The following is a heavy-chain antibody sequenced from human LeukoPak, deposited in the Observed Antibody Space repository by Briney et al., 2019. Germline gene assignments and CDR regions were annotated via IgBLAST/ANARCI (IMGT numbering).Heavy chain of an antibody. CDR1: GYTFTSYD. CDR3: ARRTSYYYDSRNNWFDP. CDR2: MNPNSGNT. Sequence: ASVKVSCKASGYTFTSYDINWVRQATGQGLEWMGGMNPNSGNTGYAQKFQGGVTITRNTSISTAYMELSSLRSEDTAVYYCARRTSYYYDSRNNWFDPWGQGTLVTVSS. J-gene: IGHJ5*02. V-gene: IGHV1-8*03. D-gene: IGHD3-22*01.